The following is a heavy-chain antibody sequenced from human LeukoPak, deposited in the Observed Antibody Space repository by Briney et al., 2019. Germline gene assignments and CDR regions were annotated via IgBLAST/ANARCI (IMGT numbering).Heavy chain of an antibody. D-gene: IGHD3-10*02. J-gene: IGHJ6*04. Sequence: GGSLRLSCAASGFTFSSYEMNWVRQAPGKGLEWVSYISSNGSTIYYADSVKGRFTISRDDAKDSLYLQMNSLRAEDTAVYYCAELGITMIGGVWGKGTTVTISS. V-gene: IGHV3-48*03. CDR3: AELGITMIGGV. CDR1: GFTFSSYE. CDR2: ISSNGSTI.